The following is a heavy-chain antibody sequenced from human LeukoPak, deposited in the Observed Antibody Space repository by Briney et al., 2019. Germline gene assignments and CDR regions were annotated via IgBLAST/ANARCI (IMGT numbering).Heavy chain of an antibody. J-gene: IGHJ3*02. CDR1: GFTFSNAW. D-gene: IGHD3-22*01. V-gene: IGHV3-15*01. Sequence: GGSLRLSCAASGFTFSNAWMSWVRQAPGKGLEWVGRIKSKTDGGTTDYAAPVKGRFTISRDDSKNTLYLQMNSLKTEDTAVYYCTTEHPITMIVVVIPVDAFDIWGQATMVTVSS. CDR2: IKSKTDGGTT. CDR3: TTEHPITMIVVVIPVDAFDI.